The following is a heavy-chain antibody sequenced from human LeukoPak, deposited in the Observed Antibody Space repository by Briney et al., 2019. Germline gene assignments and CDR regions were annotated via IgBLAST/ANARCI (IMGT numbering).Heavy chain of an antibody. Sequence: GASVKVSCEASGSTFTSYDINWVRQATGQGLEWMGWMNPNSGHTGYAQKFQGRVTMTRNTSVSTAYMELSSLTSEDTAVYYCTRSTAGARYFQRWGQGTLVTVSS. D-gene: IGHD5-18*01. V-gene: IGHV1-8*01. J-gene: IGHJ1*01. CDR2: MNPNSGHT. CDR1: GSTFTSYD. CDR3: TRSTAGARYFQR.